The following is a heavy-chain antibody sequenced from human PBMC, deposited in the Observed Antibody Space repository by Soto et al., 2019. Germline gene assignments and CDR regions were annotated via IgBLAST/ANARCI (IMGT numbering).Heavy chain of an antibody. CDR3: ARVWFGESSWFDP. V-gene: IGHV4-30-2*01. J-gene: IGHJ5*02. Sequence: SETLSLTCTVSGGSISSGGYYWSWIRQQPGQGLEWIGYIYYSGNTYYNPSLKSRVTTSLDRSKNQFSLNLSSVTAADTAVYYCARVWFGESSWFDPWGQGTLVTVSS. CDR2: IYYSGNT. D-gene: IGHD3-10*01. CDR1: GGSISSGGYY.